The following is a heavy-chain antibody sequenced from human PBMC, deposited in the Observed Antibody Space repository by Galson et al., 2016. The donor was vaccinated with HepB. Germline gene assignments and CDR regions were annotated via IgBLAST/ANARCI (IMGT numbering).Heavy chain of an antibody. CDR2: TYYRSKWYN. CDR1: GDSVSSNRAN. D-gene: IGHD7-27*01. Sequence: CAISGDSVSSNRANWCWIRQSPSRGLEWLGRTYYRSKWYNDYAVSVKNRITINPDTSKNQFSLQLNFVTPDDTAIYYCARLTGAPGEYYFDYWGQGTRVTVSS. CDR3: ARLTGAPGEYYFDY. V-gene: IGHV6-1*01. J-gene: IGHJ4*02.